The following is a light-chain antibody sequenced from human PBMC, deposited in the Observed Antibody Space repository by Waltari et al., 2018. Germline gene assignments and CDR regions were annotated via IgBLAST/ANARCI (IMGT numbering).Light chain of an antibody. J-gene: IGKJ1*01. CDR3: QQYNIWPWT. V-gene: IGKV3D-15*01. CDR1: QSAKPS. Sequence: EVVMTQSPATLSVSPGERVPLSCRASQSAKPSLAGYQQTPGQAPRLLIYRASTRAAGVPDRFSGSGSGTEFTLTISSLQSEDSAIYYCQQYNIWPWTFGPGTNVDIK. CDR2: RAS.